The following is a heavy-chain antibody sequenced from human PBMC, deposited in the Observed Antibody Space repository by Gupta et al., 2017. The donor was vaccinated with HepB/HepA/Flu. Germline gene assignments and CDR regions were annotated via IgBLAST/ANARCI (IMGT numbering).Heavy chain of an antibody. CDR3: AKDRGGSYWTAFDI. J-gene: IGHJ3*02. Sequence: EVQLLGSGGGFVQPGGSLRLSCAASGLTFRSYAMSWVRQAPGKGLEWVSAISGSGGSTYYADSVKGRFTISRDNSKNTLYLQMNSLRAEDTAVYYCAKDRGGSYWTAFDIWGQGTMVTVSS. V-gene: IGHV3-23*01. CDR1: GLTFRSYA. CDR2: ISGSGGST. D-gene: IGHD1-26*01.